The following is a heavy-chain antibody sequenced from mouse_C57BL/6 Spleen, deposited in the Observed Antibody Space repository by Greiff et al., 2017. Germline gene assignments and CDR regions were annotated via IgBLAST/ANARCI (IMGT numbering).Heavy chain of an antibody. CDR3: VGDYYYGSTFAY. Sequence: EVQLVESGRGLAQPKGSLKLSCAASGFSFNTYAMHWVRPAPGKGLEWDARIRSKSSNYATYYADSVKDRLTFSRDDSQSMLYLQMNNLKTEDTAMYNWVGDYYYGSTFAYWGQGTLVTVS. J-gene: IGHJ3*01. V-gene: IGHV10-3*01. D-gene: IGHD1-1*01. CDR2: IRSKSSNYAT. CDR1: GFSFNTYA.